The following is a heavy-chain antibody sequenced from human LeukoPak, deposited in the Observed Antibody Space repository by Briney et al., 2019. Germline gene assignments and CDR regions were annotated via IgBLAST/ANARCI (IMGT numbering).Heavy chain of an antibody. CDR2: ITGSGDDA. V-gene: IGHV3-23*01. CDR3: AKESTGSSPDY. D-gene: IGHD1-26*01. Sequence: GGSLRLSCAASGFTFSNYGMSWLRQAPGKGLEWVSAITGSGDDAYYADSVHGRFTMSRDNSKSTLHLQMNSLRVEDTALYYCAKESTGSSPDYWGQGTLVTVSS. CDR1: GFTFSNYG. J-gene: IGHJ4*02.